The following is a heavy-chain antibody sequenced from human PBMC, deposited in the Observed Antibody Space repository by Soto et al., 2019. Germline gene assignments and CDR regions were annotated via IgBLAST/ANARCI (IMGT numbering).Heavy chain of an antibody. Sequence: ASVKVSCKASGYTFTSYGISWVRQAPGQGLEWMGWISAYNGNTNYAQKLQGRVNMTTDTSTSTAYMELRSLRSDDTAVYYCARDQWFTMIVVSRTGAFDIWGQGTMVTVSS. J-gene: IGHJ3*02. CDR2: ISAYNGNT. CDR3: ARDQWFTMIVVSRTGAFDI. D-gene: IGHD3-22*01. V-gene: IGHV1-18*01. CDR1: GYTFTSYG.